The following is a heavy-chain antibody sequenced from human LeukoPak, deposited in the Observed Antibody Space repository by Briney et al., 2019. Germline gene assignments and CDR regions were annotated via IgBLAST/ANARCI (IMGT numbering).Heavy chain of an antibody. V-gene: IGHV1-24*01. CDR2: FDPEDGET. CDR3: ATGILNRSGYYRNDY. D-gene: IGHD3-22*01. CDR1: GFTFSSYG. J-gene: IGHJ4*02. Sequence: GGSLRLSCAASGFTFSSYGMHWVRQAPGKGLEWMGGFDPEDGETIYAQKFQGRVTMTEDTSTDTAYMELSSLRSEDTAVYYCATGILNRSGYYRNDYWGQGTLVTVSS.